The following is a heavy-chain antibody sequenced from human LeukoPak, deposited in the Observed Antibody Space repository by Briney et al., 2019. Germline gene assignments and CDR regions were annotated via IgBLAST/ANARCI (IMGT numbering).Heavy chain of an antibody. CDR2: ISAHNGNT. CDR1: GYSFSSYG. CDR3: AKRGVVIRVILVGFHKEAYYFDS. D-gene: IGHD3-22*01. J-gene: IGHJ4*02. V-gene: IGHV1-18*01. Sequence: ASVNVSCKATGYSFSSYGFSWVRQAPGQGLEWMGWISAHNGNTNYVQKFQGRVTMTTDSATRTAYMELRSLRSDDTAVYFCAKRGVVIRVILVGFHKEAYYFDSWGQGALVTVSS.